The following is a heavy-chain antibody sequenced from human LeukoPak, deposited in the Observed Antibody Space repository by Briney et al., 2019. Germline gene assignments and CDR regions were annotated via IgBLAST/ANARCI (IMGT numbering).Heavy chain of an antibody. CDR3: ARGGSLYYYYYMDV. V-gene: IGHV3-21*01. CDR2: ISSSSSYI. CDR1: GFTFSSYS. Sequence: GGSLRLSCAASGFTFSSYSMNWVRQAPGKGLEWVSSISSSSSYIYYADSVKGRFTISRDNAKNSLYLQMNSLRAEDTAVYYCARGGSLYYYYYMDVWGKGTTVTVSS. D-gene: IGHD3-10*01. J-gene: IGHJ6*03.